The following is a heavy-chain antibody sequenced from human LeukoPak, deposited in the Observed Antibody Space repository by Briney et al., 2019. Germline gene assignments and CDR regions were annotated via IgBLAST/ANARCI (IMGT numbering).Heavy chain of an antibody. CDR2: TSHSDST. CDR3: ARDGPENYFEGSGAFDY. Sequence: PSETLSLTCTVSGDSFSSGYWSWIRQSPGKGLEWIGYTSHSDSTRYNPSLKSRVTMSIDTSMNQFSLKVTSVTAADTAIYYCARDGPENYFEGSGAFDYWGQGTLVTVSS. V-gene: IGHV4-59*01. J-gene: IGHJ4*02. CDR1: GDSFSSGY. D-gene: IGHD3-22*01.